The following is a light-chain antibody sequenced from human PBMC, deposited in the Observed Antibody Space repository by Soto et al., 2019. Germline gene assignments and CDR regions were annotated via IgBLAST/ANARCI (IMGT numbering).Light chain of an antibody. Sequence: QSVLTQPASVSGSPGQSITISCTGTSSDVGSHNLVSWYQQHPGQAPKLMIYEVSKRPLGVSARFSASKSGNTASLTISGLQAEDEADHYCCSYGGSRAVFGGGTQLTVL. CDR2: EVS. V-gene: IGLV2-23*02. CDR3: CSYGGSRAV. CDR1: SSDVGSHNL. J-gene: IGLJ7*01.